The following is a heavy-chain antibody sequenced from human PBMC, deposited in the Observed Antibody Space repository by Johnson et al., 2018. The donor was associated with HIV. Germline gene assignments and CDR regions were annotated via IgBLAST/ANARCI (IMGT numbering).Heavy chain of an antibody. CDR1: GFTFNRYA. J-gene: IGHJ3*02. V-gene: IGHV3-30*04. Sequence: QVQLVESGGGVVQPGRSLRLSCTGFGFTFNRYAIHWVRQAPNKGLEWVAVISYDGSNRYYADSVRGRFTLSRDNAKNSLYLQMNSLRAEDTALYYCARQHYYDSSGQGGGLDIWGQGTMVTVSS. CDR3: ARQHYYDSSGQGGGLDI. CDR2: ISYDGSNR. D-gene: IGHD3-22*01.